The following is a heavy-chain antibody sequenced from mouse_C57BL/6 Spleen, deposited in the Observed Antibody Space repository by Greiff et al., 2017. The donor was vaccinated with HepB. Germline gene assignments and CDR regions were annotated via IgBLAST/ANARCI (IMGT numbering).Heavy chain of an antibody. V-gene: IGHV5-4*01. CDR3: ARGGYTFDY. Sequence: EVHLVESGGGLVKPGASLKLSCAASGFTFSSYAMSWVRQTPEKRLEWVATISAGGSYTYYPNNVKGRFTISRDNAKNNLYLQMSHLKSEDTAMYYCARGGYTFDYWGQGTTLTVSS. D-gene: IGHD2-14*01. CDR1: GFTFSSYA. CDR2: ISAGGSYT. J-gene: IGHJ2*01.